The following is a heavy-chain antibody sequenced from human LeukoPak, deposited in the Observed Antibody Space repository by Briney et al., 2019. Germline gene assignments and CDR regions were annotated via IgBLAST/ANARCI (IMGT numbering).Heavy chain of an antibody. CDR3: AREAVWFGEDDAFDI. D-gene: IGHD3-10*01. J-gene: IGHJ3*02. V-gene: IGHV3-7*01. CDR1: GFIFSSYW. CDR2: VKQDGSKV. Sequence: GGPLRLSCAASGFIFSSYWMSWVRQAPGKGLEWVANVKQDGSKVCYVDSVKGRFTISRDNAKNSLYLQMNSLRAEDTAVYYCAREAVWFGEDDAFDIWGQGTTVTVSS.